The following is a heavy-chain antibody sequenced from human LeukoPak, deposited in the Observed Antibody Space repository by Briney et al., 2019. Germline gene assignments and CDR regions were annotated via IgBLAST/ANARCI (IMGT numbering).Heavy chain of an antibody. CDR3: ARDQYGGYYDSSGLYY. Sequence: GGSLRLSCAASGFPFSNHAMSWVRQPPGKGLEWVAAISNGNTYYADSVRGRFAISRDDSKNMVYLQMNSLRAEDTAVYYCARDQYGGYYDSSGLYYWGQGTLVTVSS. J-gene: IGHJ4*02. CDR2: ISNGNT. D-gene: IGHD3-22*01. V-gene: IGHV3-23*01. CDR1: GFPFSNHA.